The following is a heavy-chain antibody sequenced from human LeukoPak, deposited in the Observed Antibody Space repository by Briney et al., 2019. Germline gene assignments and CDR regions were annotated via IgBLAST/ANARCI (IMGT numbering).Heavy chain of an antibody. Sequence: PGGSLRLSCATSGFTFTTFWMHWVRQAPGKGLVWVSRINHDGSSTNYADSVKGRFTISRDNAKNSLYLQMNSLRAEDTAVYYCARENWTNDYWGQGTLVTVSS. CDR1: GFTFTTFW. CDR2: INHDGSST. V-gene: IGHV3-74*01. D-gene: IGHD1-1*01. J-gene: IGHJ4*02. CDR3: ARENWTNDY.